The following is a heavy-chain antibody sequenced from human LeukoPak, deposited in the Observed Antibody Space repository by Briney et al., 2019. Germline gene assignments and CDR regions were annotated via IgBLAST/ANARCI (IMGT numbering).Heavy chain of an antibody. CDR3: ARGVYIAAAQYGY. D-gene: IGHD6-13*01. V-gene: IGHV4-59*01. J-gene: IGHJ4*02. CDR1: GGSISSYS. Sequence: PSETLSLTCTVSGGSISSYSWSWIRQPPGKGLEWIGYIYYSGTTNYNPSLKSRVTISVDTSKNQFSLKLSSVAAADTAVYYCARGVYIAAAQYGYWGQGTLVTVSS. CDR2: IYYSGTT.